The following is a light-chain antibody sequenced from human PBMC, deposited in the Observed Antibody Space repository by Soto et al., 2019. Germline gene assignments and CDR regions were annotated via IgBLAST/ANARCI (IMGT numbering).Light chain of an antibody. CDR1: SRDVGGYNY. V-gene: IGLV2-8*01. CDR3: LSYADTAYV. CDR2: EVS. Sequence: QSALTQPPSASGSPGQSVTISCAGTSRDVGGYNYVSWYQQYPGKVPKLMIYEVSERPSGVPDRFSGSKSGNTAFLTVSGLQDEDEADYYCLSYADTAYVFGTGTKLTVL. J-gene: IGLJ1*01.